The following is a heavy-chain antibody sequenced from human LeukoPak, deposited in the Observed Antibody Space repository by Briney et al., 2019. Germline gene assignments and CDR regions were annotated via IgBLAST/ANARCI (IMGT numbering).Heavy chain of an antibody. Sequence: SGTLSPSCSVSGGSISSYYWSWIRQPPGKGLEWIGYIYTSGSPNYNPSLKSRVTMSVDMSRRQFSLILSSVTAADTAVYYCARATQRYCSGTTCFPYWFDPWGQGTLVTVSS. J-gene: IGHJ5*02. CDR1: GGSISSYY. CDR3: ARATQRYCSGTTCFPYWFDP. V-gene: IGHV4-4*09. D-gene: IGHD2-2*01. CDR2: IYTSGSP.